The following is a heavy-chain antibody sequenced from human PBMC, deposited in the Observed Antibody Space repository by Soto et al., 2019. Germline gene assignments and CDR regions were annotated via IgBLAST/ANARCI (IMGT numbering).Heavy chain of an antibody. CDR2: IIPIFGTA. CDR1: GGTFSSYA. J-gene: IGHJ6*02. V-gene: IGHV1-69*01. D-gene: IGHD5-18*01. CDR3: ARSDTAMVYYYYYGMDV. Sequence: QVQLVQSGAEVKKPGSSVKVSCKASGGTFSSYAISWVRQAPGQGLEWMGGIIPIFGTANYAQKFQGRVTSTADESTSTAYMELSSLRSEDTAVYYCARSDTAMVYYYYYGMDVWGQGTTVTVSS.